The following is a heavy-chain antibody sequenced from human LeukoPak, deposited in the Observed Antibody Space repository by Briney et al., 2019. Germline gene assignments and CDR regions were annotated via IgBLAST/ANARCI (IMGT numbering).Heavy chain of an antibody. V-gene: IGHV3-23*01. Sequence: PGGSLRLPCEASGFSFSSYGMSWVRQAPGEGLEWVSGFSASDGSRYYADSVKGRFTISRDNSKNALYLQMNSLRAEDTAVYYCAKDPPKKGIWGQGTMVTVSS. CDR1: GFSFSSYG. CDR2: FSASDGSR. J-gene: IGHJ3*02. CDR3: AKDPPKKGI.